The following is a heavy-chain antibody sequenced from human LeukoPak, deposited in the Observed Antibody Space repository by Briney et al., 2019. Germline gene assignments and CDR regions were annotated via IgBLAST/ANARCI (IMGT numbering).Heavy chain of an antibody. Sequence: GGSLRLSCAASGFTFSSYAMHWVRQAPGKGLEWVAVISYDGSNKYYADSVKGRFTISRDNSKNTLYLQMNSLRAEDTAVYYCAKDIYCSGGSCYPTASGYWGQGTLVTVSS. CDR1: GFTFSSYA. CDR3: AKDIYCSGGSCYPTASGY. V-gene: IGHV3-30-3*01. CDR2: ISYDGSNK. D-gene: IGHD2-15*01. J-gene: IGHJ4*02.